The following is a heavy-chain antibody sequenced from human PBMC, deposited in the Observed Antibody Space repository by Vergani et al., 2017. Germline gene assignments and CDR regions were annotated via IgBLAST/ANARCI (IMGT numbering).Heavy chain of an antibody. D-gene: IGHD4-17*01. CDR2: IYPGDSDT. V-gene: IGHV5-51*01. Sequence: EVQLVQSGAEVKKPGESLKIFCKGSGYSFTSYWIGWVRQMPGKGLEWMGIIYPGDSDTRYSPSFQGQGTISADKSISTAYLQWSSLKASDTAMYDCARQTVYGDDAFDIWGQGTMVTVSS. CDR1: GYSFTSYW. J-gene: IGHJ3*02. CDR3: ARQTVYGDDAFDI.